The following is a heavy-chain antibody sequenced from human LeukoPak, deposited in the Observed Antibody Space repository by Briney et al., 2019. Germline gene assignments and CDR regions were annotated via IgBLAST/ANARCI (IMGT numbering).Heavy chain of an antibody. Sequence: HPGGSLRLSCAASGFTFSSYAMSWVRQAPGKGLEWVSDITGSGGSTHYADSVKGRFTISRDNSKNTLYLQMNSLRAEDTAVYYCAKWAVSGRGFDYWGQGTLVTVSS. V-gene: IGHV3-23*01. CDR1: GFTFSSYA. J-gene: IGHJ4*02. CDR2: ITGSGGST. CDR3: AKWAVSGRGFDY. D-gene: IGHD6-19*01.